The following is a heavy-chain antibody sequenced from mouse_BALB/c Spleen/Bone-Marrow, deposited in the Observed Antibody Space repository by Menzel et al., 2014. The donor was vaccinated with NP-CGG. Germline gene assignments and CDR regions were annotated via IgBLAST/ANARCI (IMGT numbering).Heavy chain of an antibody. CDR1: GLTFTDYY. CDR3: ARDKVYYDYDEGDLDY. CDR2: IRNKANGYTT. V-gene: IGHV7-3*02. D-gene: IGHD2-4*01. J-gene: IGHJ2*01. Sequence: VQLKESGGGLVQPGGSLRLSCATSGLTFTDYYMSWVRQPPGKALEWLGFIRNKANGYTTEYSASVKGRFTISRDNSQSILYRQMNTLRAEDSATYYCARDKVYYDYDEGDLDYWGQGATLTVSS.